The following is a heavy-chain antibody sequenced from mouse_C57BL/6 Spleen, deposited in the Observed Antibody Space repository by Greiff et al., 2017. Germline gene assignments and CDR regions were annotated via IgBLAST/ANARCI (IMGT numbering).Heavy chain of an antibody. D-gene: IGHD2-4*01. CDR3: ARYDYDWYFDG. J-gene: IGHJ1*03. CDR1: GFTFSDYG. V-gene: IGHV5-17*01. CDR2: ISSGSSTI. Sequence: EVQGVESGGGLVKPGGSLKLSCAASGFTFSDYGMHWVRQAPETGLEWVAYISSGSSTIYYADTVKGRFTITRDNAKNTLFLQMTSLRSEDTAMYYCARYDYDWYFDGWGTGTTVTVSS.